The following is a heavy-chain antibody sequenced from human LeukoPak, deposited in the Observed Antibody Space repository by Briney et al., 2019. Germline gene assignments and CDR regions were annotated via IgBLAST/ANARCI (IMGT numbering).Heavy chain of an antibody. CDR2: ISYDGSNK. CDR3: ARQPAPTVTPFRYYYGMDV. D-gene: IGHD4-11*01. Sequence: PGGSLRLSCAASGFTFSSYAMHWVRQAPGKGLEWVAVISYDGSNKYYADSVKGRFTISRDNSKNTLYLQMNSLRAEDTAVYYCARQPAPTVTPFRYYYGMDVWGQGTTVTVSS. CDR1: GFTFSSYA. J-gene: IGHJ6*02. V-gene: IGHV3-30-3*01.